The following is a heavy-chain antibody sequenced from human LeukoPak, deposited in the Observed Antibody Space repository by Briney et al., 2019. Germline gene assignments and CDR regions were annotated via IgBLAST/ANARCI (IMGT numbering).Heavy chain of an antibody. CDR1: GFTFSSYG. V-gene: IGHV3-23*01. D-gene: IGHD1-26*01. Sequence: GGTLRLSCAASGFTFSSYGMSWVRQAPGKGLEWVSAISGSGGSTYYADSVKGRFTISRDNSKNTLYLQMNSLGAEDTAVYYCARDLGGATNFDYWGQGTPVIVSS. CDR3: ARDLGGATNFDY. CDR2: ISGSGGST. J-gene: IGHJ4*02.